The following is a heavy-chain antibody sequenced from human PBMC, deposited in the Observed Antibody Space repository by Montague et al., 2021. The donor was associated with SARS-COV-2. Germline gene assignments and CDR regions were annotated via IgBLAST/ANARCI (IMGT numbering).Heavy chain of an antibody. CDR2: LSAQNGDT. CDR3: ATDSISGVGMDAFDF. D-gene: IGHD3-3*01. V-gene: IGHV1-24*01. J-gene: IGHJ3*01. CDR1: GYSLSQKA. Sequence: SVKVSCKVSGYSLSQKAIHWVRQAPGQGLEWMGRLSAQNGDTDYVHALQDRVTMTADSSTETAYMELASLTFDDTAVYYCATDSISGVGMDAFDFWGQGTMVTVSS.